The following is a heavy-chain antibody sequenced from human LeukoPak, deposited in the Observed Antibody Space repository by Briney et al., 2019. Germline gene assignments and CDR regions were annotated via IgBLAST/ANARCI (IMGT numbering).Heavy chain of an antibody. J-gene: IGHJ4*02. Sequence: PGGSLRLSCAASGFSFSGSTIHWVRQASGKGLEWVGRIRTKGNNYATAYAASVRGRFTISRDDSKNTAFLQMNSLKTEDTAMYYCTRHADDTSNWGRGTLVTVSS. CDR1: GFSFSGST. V-gene: IGHV3-73*01. D-gene: IGHD3-22*01. CDR2: IRTKGNNYAT. CDR3: TRHADDTSN.